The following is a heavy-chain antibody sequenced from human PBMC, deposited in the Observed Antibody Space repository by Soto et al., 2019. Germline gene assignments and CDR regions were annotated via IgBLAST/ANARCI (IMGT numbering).Heavy chain of an antibody. V-gene: IGHV3-9*01. CDR2: ISWNSGSI. CDR1: GFTFDDYA. CDR3: AKDRGLVLSFYFDY. D-gene: IGHD6-13*01. Sequence: EVQLVESGGGLVQPGRSLRLSCAASGFTFDDYAMHWVRQAPGKGLEWVPGISWNSGSIGYADSVKARFTISRDNAKNSLYLQINSLRAEDTALYYCAKDRGLVLSFYFDYWGQGTLVTVSS. J-gene: IGHJ4*02.